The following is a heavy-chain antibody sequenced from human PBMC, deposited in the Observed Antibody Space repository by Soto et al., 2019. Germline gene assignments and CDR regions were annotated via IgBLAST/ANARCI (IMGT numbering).Heavy chain of an antibody. J-gene: IGHJ4*02. Sequence: QVQVVESGGGVVQPGRSLRLSCAASGFTFSRYAIHWVRQAPGKGLEWVAVISKDGSNKYYVDSVKGRFTISRDNSRNTLYLQMNSLRDEDAAVYYCARSRSGAVAASFDFWGQGTLVTVSS. CDR2: ISKDGSNK. CDR3: ARSRSGAVAASFDF. D-gene: IGHD3-10*01. V-gene: IGHV3-30*04. CDR1: GFTFSRYA.